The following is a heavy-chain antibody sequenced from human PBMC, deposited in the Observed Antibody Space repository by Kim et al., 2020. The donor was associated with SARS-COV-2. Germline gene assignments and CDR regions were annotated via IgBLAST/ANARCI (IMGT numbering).Heavy chain of an antibody. CDR3: ARDRPFGGAITWFDP. V-gene: IGHV4-38-2*02. J-gene: IGHJ5*02. D-gene: IGHD3-16*01. Sequence: SETLSLTCTVSGYSISSGYYWGWIRQPPGKGLEWIGSIYHSGSTYYNPSLKSRVTISVDTSKNQLSLKLSSVTAADTAVYYCARDRPFGGAITWFDPWGQGSLVTVSS. CDR2: IYHSGST. CDR1: GYSISSGYY.